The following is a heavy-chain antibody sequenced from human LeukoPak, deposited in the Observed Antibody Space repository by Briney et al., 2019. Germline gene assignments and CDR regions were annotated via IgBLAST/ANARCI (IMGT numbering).Heavy chain of an antibody. V-gene: IGHV1-2*02. CDR2: INPNSGGT. CDR3: ARDLEDNYSNYGY. Sequence: GASVKVSCKASGYSFTGYYMHWVRQAPGQGLEWMGWINPNSGGTNYAQKFQGRATMTRDTSISTAYMELSRLRSDDTAVYYCARDLEDNYSNYGYWGQGTLVTVSS. CDR1: GYSFTGYY. J-gene: IGHJ4*02. D-gene: IGHD4-11*01.